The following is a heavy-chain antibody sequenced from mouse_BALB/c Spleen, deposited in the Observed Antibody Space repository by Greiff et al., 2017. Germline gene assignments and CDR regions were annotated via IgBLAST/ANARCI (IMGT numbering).Heavy chain of an antibody. D-gene: IGHD2-1*01. V-gene: IGHV6-6*01. Sequence: EVQLQESGGGLVQPGGSMKLSCAASGFTFSDAWMDWVRQTPEKGLEWVAEIRSKANNHATYYAESVKGRFTISRDDSKSSVYLQMNSLRAEDTVIYYFTAYVNCEGFYAMDYWGQGTSVTVSS. J-gene: IGHJ4*01. CDR3: TAYVNCEGFYAMDY. CDR2: IRSKANNHAT. CDR1: GFTFSDAW.